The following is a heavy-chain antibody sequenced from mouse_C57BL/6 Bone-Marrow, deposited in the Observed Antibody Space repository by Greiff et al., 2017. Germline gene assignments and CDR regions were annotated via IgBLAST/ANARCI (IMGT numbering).Heavy chain of an antibody. CDR2: INPNNGGT. Sequence: EVQLQQSGPELVKPGASVKMSCKASGYTFTDYNMHWVKQSHGKSLEWIGYINPNNGGTSYNQKFKGKATLTVNKSSSTAYMELRSLTSEDSAVYYCAREGITTVVAKDYWGQGTTLTVSS. D-gene: IGHD1-1*01. CDR3: AREGITTVVAKDY. J-gene: IGHJ2*01. V-gene: IGHV1-22*01. CDR1: GYTFTDYN.